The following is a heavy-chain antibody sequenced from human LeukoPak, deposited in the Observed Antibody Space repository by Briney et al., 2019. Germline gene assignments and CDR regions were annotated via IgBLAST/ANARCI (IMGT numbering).Heavy chain of an antibody. V-gene: IGHV3-11*01. D-gene: IGHD6-19*01. Sequence: GGSLRLSCAASGFTFTDYYMTWIRQAPGKGLEWVTYISASGGSTKYYADSVKGRFTISRDNAKNSLYLQMNSLRAEDTAVYYCARDRGYTSGYYESGALDIWGQGTMVTVSS. CDR2: ISASGGSTK. CDR1: GFTFTDYY. CDR3: ARDRGYTSGYYESGALDI. J-gene: IGHJ3*02.